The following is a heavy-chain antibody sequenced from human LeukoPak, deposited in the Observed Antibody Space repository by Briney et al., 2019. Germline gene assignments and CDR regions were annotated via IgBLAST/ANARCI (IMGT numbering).Heavy chain of an antibody. CDR3: ARVPGVFYDTLTGYGSRWFDP. D-gene: IGHD3-9*01. CDR1: GYSISTGYY. Sequence: SETLSLTCTVSGYSISTGYYWGWVRQPPGKRLEWIGTVYHSGSTYYNPSLRSRAAISVDTSRNQFSLRLRSMTAADTAVYYCARVPGVFYDTLTGYGSRWFDPWGQGTLVTVPS. V-gene: IGHV4-38-2*02. J-gene: IGHJ5*02. CDR2: VYHSGST.